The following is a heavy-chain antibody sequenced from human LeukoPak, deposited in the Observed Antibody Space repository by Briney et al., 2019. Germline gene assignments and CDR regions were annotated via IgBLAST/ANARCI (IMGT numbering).Heavy chain of an antibody. CDR3: ARVTSSDTAGAFDI. CDR1: GYTFIAYY. Sequence: GASVKVSCKASGYTFIAYYVHWVRQAPGQGLEWMGWIHPNSGGTKYAQNFQGRVTMTRDTSISTAYMELSRLRSDDTAVYYCARVTSSDTAGAFDIWGQGTMVTVSS. D-gene: IGHD5-18*01. CDR2: IHPNSGGT. J-gene: IGHJ3*02. V-gene: IGHV1-2*02.